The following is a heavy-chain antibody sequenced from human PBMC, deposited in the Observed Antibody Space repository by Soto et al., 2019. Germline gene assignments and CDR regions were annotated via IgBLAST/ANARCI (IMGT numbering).Heavy chain of an antibody. J-gene: IGHJ4*02. V-gene: IGHV1-69*13. CDR3: ASPPRRSDILHGYLEY. Sequence: SVKVSCKASGCTFSSYAISWVRQAPGQGLEWMGGIIPIFGTANYAQKFQGRVTITADESTSTAYMELSSLRSEDTAVYYCASPPRRSDILHGYLEYLGQGTLVSVSS. CDR2: IIPIFGTA. D-gene: IGHD3-9*01. CDR1: GCTFSSYA.